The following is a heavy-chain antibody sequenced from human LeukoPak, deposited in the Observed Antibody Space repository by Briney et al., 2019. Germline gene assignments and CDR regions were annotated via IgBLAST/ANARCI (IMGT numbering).Heavy chain of an antibody. D-gene: IGHD6-13*01. Sequence: GGSLRLSCAASGFTFSGSAMHWVRQASGKALEWVGRIRSKANSYATAYAASVKGRFTISRDDSKNTAYLQTNSLKTEDTAVYYCTRPGIAAAGIRDYWGQGTQVTVSS. V-gene: IGHV3-73*01. CDR1: GFTFSGSA. J-gene: IGHJ4*02. CDR2: IRSKANSYAT. CDR3: TRPGIAAAGIRDY.